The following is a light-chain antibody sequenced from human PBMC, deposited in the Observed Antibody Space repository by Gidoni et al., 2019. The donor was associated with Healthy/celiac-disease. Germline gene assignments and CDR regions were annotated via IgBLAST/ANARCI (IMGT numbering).Light chain of an antibody. CDR1: QSVSSSY. CDR3: QQYGSSPYT. V-gene: IGKV3-20*01. J-gene: IGKJ2*01. CDR2: GAS. Sequence: EIVLTQSPGTLSLSPGERATLSCRASQSVSSSYLAWYQQKPGHAPRLLIYGASSRATGSPDRFSGSGSGTDFTLTISRLEPEDFAVYYCQQYGSSPYTFXXXTKXEIK.